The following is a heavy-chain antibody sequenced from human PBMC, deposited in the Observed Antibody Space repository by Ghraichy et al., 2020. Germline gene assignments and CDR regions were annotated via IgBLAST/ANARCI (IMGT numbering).Heavy chain of an antibody. CDR2: IKTRSSGGIT. J-gene: IGHJ4*02. D-gene: IGHD4-17*01. CDR3: TTLSMTVTHGGDY. CDR1: GLIFSDAW. Sequence: GGSLRLSCAASGLIFSDAWMSWVRQAPGRGLEWVGRIKTRSSGGITDYAAPVKGRFTISRDDYEKTLYLQMNGLKTDDTGVYYCTTLSMTVTHGGDYWGRGTLVTVSS. V-gene: IGHV3-15*01.